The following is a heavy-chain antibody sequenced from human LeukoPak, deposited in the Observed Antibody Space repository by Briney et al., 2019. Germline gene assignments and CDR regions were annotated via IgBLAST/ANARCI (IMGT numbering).Heavy chain of an antibody. CDR1: GFTLSDYL. V-gene: IGHV3-72*01. CDR3: AAGARGSAPFDY. Sequence: GGSLRLSCGASGFTLSDYLMDWVRQTPGKGLEWVARIRVKASSYTTEYAASVEGRFIISRDDSKSSLYLQMNSLKSEDTAVYYCAAGARGSAPFDYWAREPRSPSPQ. J-gene: IGHJ4*02. D-gene: IGHD6-19*01. CDR2: IRVKASSYTT.